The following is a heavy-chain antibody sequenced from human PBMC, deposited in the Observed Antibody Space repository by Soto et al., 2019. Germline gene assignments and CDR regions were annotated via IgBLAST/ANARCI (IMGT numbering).Heavy chain of an antibody. CDR3: ARDLGGWPDY. CDR1: GYTFTSYA. D-gene: IGHD6-19*01. J-gene: IGHJ4*02. CDR2: INAGNGNT. Sequence: QVQLVQSGAEVKKPGASVKVSCKASGYTFTSYAIHWVRQAPGQRLEWMGWINAGNGNTKYSQKFQDRVTITRDTSASTAYMELSSLRSEDMAVYYCARDLGGWPDYWGRGTLVTVSS. V-gene: IGHV1-3*01.